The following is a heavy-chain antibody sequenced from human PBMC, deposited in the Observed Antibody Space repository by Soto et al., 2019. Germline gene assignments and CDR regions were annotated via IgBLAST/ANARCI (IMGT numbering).Heavy chain of an antibody. CDR3: GRSGCSGGSGSSYYFDY. CDR1: GYTFTSYG. J-gene: IGHJ4*02. CDR2: ISAYNGNT. Sequence: QVQLVQSGAEVKKPGASVKVSCKASGYTFTSYGISWVRQAPGQGLEWMGWISAYNGNTNYAQKLQGRVTMTTDTSTSTAYMELRSRRSDDTAVYYCGRSGCSGGSGSSYYFDYWGQGTLVTVSS. D-gene: IGHD2-15*01. V-gene: IGHV1-18*01.